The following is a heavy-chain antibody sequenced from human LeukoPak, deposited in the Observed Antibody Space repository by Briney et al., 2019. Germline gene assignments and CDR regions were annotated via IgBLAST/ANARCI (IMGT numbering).Heavy chain of an antibody. D-gene: IGHD5-18*01. CDR1: GFTFSTYW. J-gene: IGHJ4*02. V-gene: IGHV3-7*01. CDR2: IKRDGSEK. CDR3: ARDPSRGYTYGYEDY. Sequence: PGGSLRLSCAASGFTFSTYWMNWVRQPPGKGLGWVANIKRDGSEKYYVDSVKGRFTISRDNAKNSLYLQMNSLRAEDTAVYYCARDPSRGYTYGYEDYWGQGTLVTVSS.